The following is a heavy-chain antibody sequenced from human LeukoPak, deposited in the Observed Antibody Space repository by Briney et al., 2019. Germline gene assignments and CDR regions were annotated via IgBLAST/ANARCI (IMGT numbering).Heavy chain of an antibody. CDR2: IKSKTDGGTT. V-gene: IGHV3-15*01. J-gene: IGHJ6*02. Sequence: PGGSLTLSCVGSGFTFSNAWMSWVRQAPGKGLEWVGRIKSKTDGGTTDYGAPVKGRFTISRDDSENTLYLQMNSLRAEDTAVYYCAKGLTTVTPYYYYYGMDVWGQGTTVTVSS. CDR1: GFTFSNAW. CDR3: AKGLTTVTPYYYYYGMDV. D-gene: IGHD4-17*01.